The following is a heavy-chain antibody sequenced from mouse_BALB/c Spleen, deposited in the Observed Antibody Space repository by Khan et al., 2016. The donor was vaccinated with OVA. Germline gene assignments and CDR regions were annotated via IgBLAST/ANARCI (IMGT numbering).Heavy chain of an antibody. CDR1: GYSITSGYA. CDR2: IRYSGVT. CDR3: ARRIYYGYYFDY. D-gene: IGHD1-1*01. J-gene: IGHJ2*01. Sequence: EVQLQQSGPGLVKPSQSLSLTCTVTGYSITSGYAWNWIRQFPGNKLEWMGYIRYSGVTSYTPSLKSRISITRDQSKNQFFLQLNSVTTEDTASYYCARRIYYGYYFDYWGQGTTLTVSS. V-gene: IGHV3-2*02.